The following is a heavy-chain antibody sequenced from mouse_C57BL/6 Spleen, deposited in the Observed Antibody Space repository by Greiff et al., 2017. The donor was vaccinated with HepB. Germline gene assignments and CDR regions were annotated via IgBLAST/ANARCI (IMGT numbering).Heavy chain of an antibody. CDR3: ARGVVARRFDY. CDR2: IDPSDSYT. D-gene: IGHD1-1*01. CDR1: GYTFTSYW. V-gene: IGHV1-69*01. J-gene: IGHJ2*01. Sequence: QVQLQQPGAELVMPGASVKLSCKASGYTFTSYWMHWVKQRPGQGLEWIGEIDPSDSYTNYNQKFKGKSTLTVDKSSSTAYMQRSSLTSEDSAVYYCARGVVARRFDYWGQGTTLTVSS.